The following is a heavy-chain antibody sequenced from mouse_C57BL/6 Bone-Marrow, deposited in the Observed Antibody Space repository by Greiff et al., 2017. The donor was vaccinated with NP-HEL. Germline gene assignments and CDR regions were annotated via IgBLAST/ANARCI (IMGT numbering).Heavy chain of an antibody. CDR1: GFTFSSYA. D-gene: IGHD2-5*01. V-gene: IGHV5-4*01. J-gene: IGHJ3*01. Sequence: DVHLVESGGGLVKPGGSLKLSCAASGFTFSSYAMSWVRQTPEKRLEWVATISDGGSYTYYPDNVKGRFTISRDNAKNNLYLQMSHLKSEDTAMYYCARPYSNYPSWFAYWGQGTLVTVSA. CDR2: ISDGGSYT. CDR3: ARPYSNYPSWFAY.